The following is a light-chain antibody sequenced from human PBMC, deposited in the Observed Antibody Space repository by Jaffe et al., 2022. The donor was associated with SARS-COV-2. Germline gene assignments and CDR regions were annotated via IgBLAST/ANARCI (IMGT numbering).Light chain of an antibody. CDR2: GIS. Sequence: EIVMTQSPATLSVSPGEGATLSCRASQSVSSNLAWYQQKPGQAPRLLIYGISSRATGIPVRFSGSGSGTDFTFTISSLQPEDFAVYYCQQYNKWPLTFGGGTKVEIK. J-gene: IGKJ4*01. CDR1: QSVSSN. V-gene: IGKV3-15*01. CDR3: QQYNKWPLT.